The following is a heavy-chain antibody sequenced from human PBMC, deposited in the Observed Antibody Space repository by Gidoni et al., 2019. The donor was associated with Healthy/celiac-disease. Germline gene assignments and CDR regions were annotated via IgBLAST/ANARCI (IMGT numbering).Heavy chain of an antibody. CDR1: GYTFIGYY. CDR2: INPNRGGT. Sequence: QVQLVQSGAEVKKPVASVKVSCTPSGYTFIGYYMHWVRQAPGQGLEWMGRINPNRGGTNYAQKFQGRVTMTRDTSISTAYMELSRLRSDDTAVYYCARVPLRVRVPEHNFDYWGQGTLVTVSS. V-gene: IGHV1-2*06. J-gene: IGHJ4*02. D-gene: IGHD3-10*01. CDR3: ARVPLRVRVPEHNFDY.